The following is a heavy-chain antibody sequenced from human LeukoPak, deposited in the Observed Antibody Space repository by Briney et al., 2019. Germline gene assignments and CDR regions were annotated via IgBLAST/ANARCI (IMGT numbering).Heavy chain of an antibody. V-gene: IGHV3-23*01. D-gene: IGHD2-2*01. CDR2: ISGSGGST. CDR1: GFSLSSYA. CDR3: AKCIQEYQLHKFGGFYYYYYMDV. Sequence: GGSLRLSCTVSGFSLSSYAMSWVRQAPGKGLEWVSGISGSGGSTYYADSVKGRFTISRDNSKNTLYLQMNSLRAEDTAVYYCAKCIQEYQLHKFGGFYYYYYMDVWGKGTTVTISS. J-gene: IGHJ6*03.